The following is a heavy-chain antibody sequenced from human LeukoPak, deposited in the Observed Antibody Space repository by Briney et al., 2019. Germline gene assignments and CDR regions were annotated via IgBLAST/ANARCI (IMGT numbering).Heavy chain of an antibody. Sequence: GGSLRLSCAASGFTFRSYWMHWVRQAPGKGLVWVSRINSDGSNTNYADSVKGRFTTSRDKAKNTLYLQMNSLRAEDTAIYYCASTDDYADENYWGQGTLVTVSS. D-gene: IGHD4-17*01. CDR3: ASTDDYADENY. V-gene: IGHV3-74*01. J-gene: IGHJ4*02. CDR2: INSDGSNT. CDR1: GFTFRSYW.